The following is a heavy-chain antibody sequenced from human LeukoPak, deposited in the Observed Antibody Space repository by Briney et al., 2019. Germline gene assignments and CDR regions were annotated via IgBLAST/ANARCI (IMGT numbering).Heavy chain of an antibody. CDR2: IYYSGNT. CDR1: GGSIRSTTYY. J-gene: IGHJ3*02. Sequence: PSETLSLTCSVSGGSIRSTTYYWGWIRQPPGKGLEWIGSIYYSGNTYYSPSLMSRVTISVDTSKNQFSLNLSSVTAADTAVYYCARVSSSYEDIWGQGTMVTVSS. V-gene: IGHV4-39*07. CDR3: ARVSSSYEDI. D-gene: IGHD6-13*01.